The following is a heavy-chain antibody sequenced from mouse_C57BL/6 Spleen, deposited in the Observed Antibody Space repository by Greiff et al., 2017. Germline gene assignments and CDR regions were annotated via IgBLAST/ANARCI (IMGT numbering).Heavy chain of an antibody. V-gene: IGHV3-1*01. D-gene: IGHD2-3*01. CDR2: ISYSGST. CDR1: GYSITSGYD. Sequence: VQLKESGPGMVKPSQSLSLTCTVTGYSITSGYDWHWIRHFPGNKLEWMGYISYSGSTNYNPSLKSRISITHDTSKNHFFLKLNSVTTEDTATYYCARGPDGYYPWFAYWGQGTLVTVSA. J-gene: IGHJ3*01. CDR3: ARGPDGYYPWFAY.